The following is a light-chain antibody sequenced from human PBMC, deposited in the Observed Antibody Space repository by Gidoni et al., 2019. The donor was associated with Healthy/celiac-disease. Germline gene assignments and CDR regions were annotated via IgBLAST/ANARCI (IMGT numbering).Light chain of an antibody. CDR1: SSDVGSYNL. Sequence: QSALTQPASVSGSPGQSITISCTGTSSDVGSYNLGSWYQQHPGKAPKLMIYEVSKRPSGVSNRFSGSKSGNTASLTISGLQAEDEADYYCCSYAGSVVFGGGTKLTVL. CDR2: EVS. V-gene: IGLV2-23*02. J-gene: IGLJ2*01. CDR3: CSYAGSVV.